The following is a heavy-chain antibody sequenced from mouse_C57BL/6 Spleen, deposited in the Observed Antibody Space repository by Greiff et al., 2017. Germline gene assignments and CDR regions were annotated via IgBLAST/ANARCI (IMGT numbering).Heavy chain of an antibody. CDR1: GFTFSDYY. CDR2: ISNGGGST. CDR3: ARQGTGPYFDY. Sequence: EVQVVESGGGLVQPGGSLKLSCAASGFTFSDYYMYWVRQTPEKRLEWVAYISNGGGSTYYPDTVKGRFTISRDNAKNTLYLQMSRLKSEDTAMYYCARQGTGPYFDYWGQGTTLTVSS. D-gene: IGHD4-1*01. V-gene: IGHV5-12*01. J-gene: IGHJ2*01.